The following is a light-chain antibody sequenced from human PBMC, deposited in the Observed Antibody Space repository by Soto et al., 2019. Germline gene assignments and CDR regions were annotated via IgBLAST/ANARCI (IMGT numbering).Light chain of an antibody. J-gene: IGKJ4*01. Sequence: DIPLTQSPSFLSASVGDRVTITCRASQGIAASLAWYQQKPGKPPKLLIYAESTLQSGVPSRFSGSGSGTRGTLTISSLQPEDFATYYCQQVKSYPRTFGGGTRVEIK. CDR2: AES. CDR1: QGIAAS. CDR3: QQVKSYPRT. V-gene: IGKV1-9*01.